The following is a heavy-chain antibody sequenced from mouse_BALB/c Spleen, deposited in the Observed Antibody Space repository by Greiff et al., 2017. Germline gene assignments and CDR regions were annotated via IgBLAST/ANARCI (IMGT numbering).Heavy chain of an antibody. CDR3: VREAY. CDR2: IWTGGGT. V-gene: IGHV2-9-2*01. J-gene: IGHJ3*01. Sequence: VQVVESGPGLVAPSQSLSITCTVSGFSLTSYDISWIRQPPGKGLEWLGVIWTGGGTNYNSAFMSRLSISKDNSKSQVFLKMNSLQTDDTAIYYCVREAYWGQGTLVTVSA. CDR1: GFSLTSYD.